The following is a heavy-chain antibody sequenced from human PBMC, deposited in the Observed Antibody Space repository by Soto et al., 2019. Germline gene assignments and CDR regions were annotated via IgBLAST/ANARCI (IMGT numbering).Heavy chain of an antibody. Sequence: ASVNVSCKSSGYTFTSYCMSWVRQAPGQGLECMGWISTYNGNTNYAQKLQGRVTMTTDTSTSTAYMELSSLRSEDTAVYYCARRAETNGWNGFGADKYYFDFWGQGTLVSVSS. CDR3: ARRAETNGWNGFGADKYYFDF. V-gene: IGHV1-18*01. CDR2: ISTYNGNT. D-gene: IGHD1-1*01. CDR1: GYTFTSYC. J-gene: IGHJ4*02.